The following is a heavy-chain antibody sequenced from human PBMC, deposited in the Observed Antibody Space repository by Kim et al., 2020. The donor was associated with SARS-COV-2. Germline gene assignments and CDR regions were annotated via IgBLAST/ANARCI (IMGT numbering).Heavy chain of an antibody. Sequence: GGSLRLSCAASGFTFSDYYMSWIRQAPGKGLEWVSYISSSSSCTNYADSVKGRFTISRDNAKNSLYLQMNSLRAGDTAGYYCARVGYDYVWGSYRGYYYYYGMDVWGQGTTVTVSS. V-gene: IGHV3-11*05. CDR1: GFTFSDYY. D-gene: IGHD3-16*02. CDR2: ISSSSSCT. J-gene: IGHJ6*02. CDR3: ARVGYDYVWGSYRGYYYYYGMDV.